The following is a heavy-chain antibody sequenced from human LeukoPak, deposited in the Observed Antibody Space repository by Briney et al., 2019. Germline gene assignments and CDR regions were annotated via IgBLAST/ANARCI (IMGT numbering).Heavy chain of an antibody. CDR2: INPNSGGT. CDR1: GYTLTELS. CDR3: ARAALGVWFGEPLGGPTEY. V-gene: IGHV1-2*02. D-gene: IGHD3-10*01. Sequence: ASVKVSCKVSGYTLTELSMHWVRQAPGQGLEWMGWINPNSGGTYYAQSFQGRVTMTRDTSISTAYMELSRLRSDDTAVYYCARAALGVWFGEPLGGPTEYWGQGTLVTVSS. J-gene: IGHJ4*02.